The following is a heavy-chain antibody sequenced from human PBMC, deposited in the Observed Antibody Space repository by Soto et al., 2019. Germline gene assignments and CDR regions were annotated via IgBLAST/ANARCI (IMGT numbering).Heavy chain of an antibody. V-gene: IGHV3-7*01. CDR2: IKKAGSEK. CDR3: ARDKPANGYLDY. J-gene: IGHJ4*02. Sequence: EVQLVESGGGLVQTGGSLRLSCAASGFTFSAYWMGWVRQAPGKGLEWVANIKKAGSEKYYVDSVNGRFIISRDNAKNSVFLQVNSLRVEDTAVYYCARDKPANGYLDYWGQGALVTVSS. CDR1: GFTFSAYW.